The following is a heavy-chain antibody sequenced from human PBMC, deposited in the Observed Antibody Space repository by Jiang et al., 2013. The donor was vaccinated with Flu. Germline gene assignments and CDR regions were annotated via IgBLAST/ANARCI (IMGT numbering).Heavy chain of an antibody. CDR3: AKEGIYYYDSSGYYNWFDP. Sequence: KGLEWVSAISGSGGSTYYADSVKGRFTISRDNSKNTLYLQMNSLRAEDTAVYYCAKEGIYYYDSSGYYNWFDPWGQGTLVTVSS. CDR2: ISGSGGST. J-gene: IGHJ5*02. D-gene: IGHD3-22*01. V-gene: IGHV3-23*01.